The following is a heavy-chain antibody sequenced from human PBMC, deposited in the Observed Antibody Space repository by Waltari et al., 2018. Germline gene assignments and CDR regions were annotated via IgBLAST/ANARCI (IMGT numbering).Heavy chain of an antibody. CDR3: ASRGFFDSTGYYGGGAFDL. CDR2: IKADGVGK. V-gene: IGHV3-7*01. CDR1: GSPFSTYW. D-gene: IGHD3-22*01. Sequence: VQLVQSGGGSVQPGGSLRPSCEGSGSPFSTYWISLVRQAPGRGLEWVANIKADGVGKDYVDSVKGRFSIVRDNAKQSVFLHMDRLRVEDTATYYCASRGFFDSTGYYGGGAFDLWGPGAEVSVSS. J-gene: IGHJ3*01.